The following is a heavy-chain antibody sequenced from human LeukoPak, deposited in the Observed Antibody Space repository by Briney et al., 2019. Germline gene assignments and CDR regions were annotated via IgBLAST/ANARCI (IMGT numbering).Heavy chain of an antibody. CDR2: IIPNSGAT. V-gene: IGHV1-2*02. D-gene: IGHD2-2*01. J-gene: IGHJ4*02. Sequence: ASVKVSCKASGYTFTVYHMHWVRQAPGQGLEWMGWIIPNSGATRFAQKFQGRVTMTRDTSISTAYMELSGLRSDDTAVYYCARDSGYCTTTNCFHPFDSWGQGTLVTVSS. CDR1: GYTFTVYH. CDR3: ARDSGYCTTTNCFHPFDS.